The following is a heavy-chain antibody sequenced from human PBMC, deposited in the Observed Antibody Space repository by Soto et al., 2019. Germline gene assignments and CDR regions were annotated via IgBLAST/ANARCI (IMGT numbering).Heavy chain of an antibody. CDR3: ARDGIAARPIAWSDP. Sequence: SVKVSCKASGGTFSSYAIRWVRQAPGQGFEWMGGITPIFGAADYAQKFQGRVTITADESTSTAYMELSSLRSEDTAVYYCARDGIAARPIAWSDPWGQGTLVTVSS. J-gene: IGHJ5*02. CDR2: ITPIFGAA. V-gene: IGHV1-69*13. CDR1: GGTFSSYA. D-gene: IGHD6-6*01.